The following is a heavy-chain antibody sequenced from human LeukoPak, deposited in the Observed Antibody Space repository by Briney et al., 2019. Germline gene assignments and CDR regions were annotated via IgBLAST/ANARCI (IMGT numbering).Heavy chain of an antibody. J-gene: IGHJ3*02. CDR2: IYTSGST. CDR1: GDSISSGSYY. D-gene: IGHD2-15*01. V-gene: IGHV4-61*02. Sequence: PSETLSLTCTVSGDSISSGSYYWSWIRQPAGKGLEWIGRIYTSGSTNYNPSLKSRVTISIDTSKNRFSLKLSSVTAADTAVYYCAMTKVVAATYDAFDIWGQRTMVTVSS. CDR3: AMTKVVAATYDAFDI.